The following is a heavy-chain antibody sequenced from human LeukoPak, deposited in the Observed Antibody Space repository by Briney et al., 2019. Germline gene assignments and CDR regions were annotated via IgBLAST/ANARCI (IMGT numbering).Heavy chain of an antibody. CDR1: GFTFDDYA. J-gene: IGHJ4*02. Sequence: GRSLRLSCAASGFTFDDYAMHWVRQAPGKGLEWVSGISWNSGSIGYADSVKGRFTISRDNAKNSLYLQMNSLRAEDTALYYCAKDMRPYSKLTWGYWAQGTLVTVS. CDR3: AKDMRPYSKLTWGY. CDR2: ISWNSGSI. D-gene: IGHD4-11*01. V-gene: IGHV3-9*01.